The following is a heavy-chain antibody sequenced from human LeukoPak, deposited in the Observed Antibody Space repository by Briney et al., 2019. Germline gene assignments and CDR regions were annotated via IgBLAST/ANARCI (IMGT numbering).Heavy chain of an antibody. V-gene: IGHV4-59*01. Sequence: SETLSFTCTVSGGSISSYYWSWIRQPPGKGLEWIGYIYYSGSTNYNPSLKSRVTISVDTSKNQFSLKLSSVTAADTAVYYCARDDTFDYWGQGTLVTVSS. CDR3: ARDDTFDY. CDR2: IYYSGST. D-gene: IGHD3-22*01. J-gene: IGHJ4*02. CDR1: GGSISSYY.